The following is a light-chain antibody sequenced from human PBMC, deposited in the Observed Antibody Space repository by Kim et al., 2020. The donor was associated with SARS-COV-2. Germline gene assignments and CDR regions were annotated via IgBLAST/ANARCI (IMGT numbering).Light chain of an antibody. Sequence: PGRPALICCGSDNRGQRAVQWYRQKAGQAPVLVMYIDSDRPSGIPERLSGAKSGGTATLTISRVQAGDEADYYCQVWDADSDQVVFGGGTQLTVL. CDR3: QVWDADSDQVV. V-gene: IGLV3-21*04. CDR2: IDS. CDR1: NRGQRA. J-gene: IGLJ2*01.